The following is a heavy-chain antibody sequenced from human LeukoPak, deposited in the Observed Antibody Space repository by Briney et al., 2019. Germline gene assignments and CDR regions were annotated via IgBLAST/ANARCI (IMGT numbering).Heavy chain of an antibody. CDR2: IYYSGST. D-gene: IGHD5-18*01. CDR3: ARGVSYGDYYFDY. CDR1: GGSISSGGYY. Sequence: KASETLSLTCTVSGGSISSGGYYWSWIRQHPGKGLEWIGYIYYSGSTYYNPSLKSRVTISVDTSKNQFSLKLSSVTAADTAVYYCARGVSYGDYYFDYWGQGTLVTVSS. V-gene: IGHV4-31*03. J-gene: IGHJ4*02.